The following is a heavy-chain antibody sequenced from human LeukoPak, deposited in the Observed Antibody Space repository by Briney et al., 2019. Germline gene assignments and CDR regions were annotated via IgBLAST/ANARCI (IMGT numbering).Heavy chain of an antibody. CDR3: AGYGGDWYPDS. V-gene: IGHV4-34*01. J-gene: IGHJ4*02. Sequence: PSETLSLTCAVYGGFDIYYWTIVRQPPGKGLEWIGETTFRGKTNYNPSLKGRVTISVDRTTQQFSLKLTSVTVADTAVYYCAGYGGDWYPDSWGQGTLVIVPS. CDR2: TTFRGKT. CDR1: GGFDIYY. D-gene: IGHD2-21*02.